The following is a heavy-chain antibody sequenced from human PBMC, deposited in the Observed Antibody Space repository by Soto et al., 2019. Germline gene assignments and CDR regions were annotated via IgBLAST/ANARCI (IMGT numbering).Heavy chain of an antibody. V-gene: IGHV1-69*13. CDR3: ARDIVVVVAAYYYYYGMDV. J-gene: IGHJ6*02. CDR2: IIPIFGTA. CDR1: GGTFSSYA. Sequence: ASVKVSCKASGGTFSSYAISWVRQAPGQGLEWMGGIIPIFGTANYAQKFQGRVTITADESTSTAYMELSSLRSEGTAVYYCARDIVVVVAAYYYYYGMDVWGQGTTVTVSS. D-gene: IGHD2-15*01.